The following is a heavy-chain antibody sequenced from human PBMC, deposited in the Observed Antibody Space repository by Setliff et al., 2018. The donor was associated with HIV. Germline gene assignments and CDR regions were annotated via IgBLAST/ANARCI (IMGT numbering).Heavy chain of an antibody. D-gene: IGHD2-15*01. J-gene: IGHJ4*02. Sequence: PGGSLRLSCAASGFTFSSYAMSWVRQAPGKGLEWVSAISGSGGSTYYADSVKGRFTISRDNSKNTLYLQMGSLRNEDMAVYYCARVSVGGSIDFWGQGTLVTVSS. V-gene: IGHV3-23*01. CDR2: ISGSGGST. CDR3: ARVSVGGSIDF. CDR1: GFTFSSYA.